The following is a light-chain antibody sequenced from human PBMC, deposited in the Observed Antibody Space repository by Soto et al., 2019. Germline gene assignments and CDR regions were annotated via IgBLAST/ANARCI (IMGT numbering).Light chain of an antibody. CDR1: QSVRSY. V-gene: IGKV3-20*01. Sequence: IVFTQAPATPSLSPGERPTLSCRASQSVRSYLAWFQQKPGQAPRLLIYGASSRATGIPDRFSGSGSGTDFTLTISRLEPEDFAVYYCQQYGSSPTFGGGTKVDIK. CDR2: GAS. J-gene: IGKJ4*01. CDR3: QQYGSSPT.